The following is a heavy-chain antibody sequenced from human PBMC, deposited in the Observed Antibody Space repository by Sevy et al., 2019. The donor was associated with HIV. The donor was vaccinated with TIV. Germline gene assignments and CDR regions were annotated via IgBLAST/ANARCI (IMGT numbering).Heavy chain of an antibody. CDR3: ATFAYGDYVGYFDF. CDR1: GYSFANYW. Sequence: GESLKISCKGSGYSFANYWIGWVRQMPGKGLEWMGIIHPGVSDTRYSLSFQGQVTMSADKAISTAYLQWNSLKASDTAMYYCATFAYGDYVGYFDFWGQGSLVTVSS. J-gene: IGHJ4*02. D-gene: IGHD4-17*01. CDR2: IHPGVSDT. V-gene: IGHV5-51*01.